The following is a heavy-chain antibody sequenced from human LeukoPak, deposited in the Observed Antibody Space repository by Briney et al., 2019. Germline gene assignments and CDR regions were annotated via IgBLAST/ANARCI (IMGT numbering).Heavy chain of an antibody. CDR1: GFVFRNYA. CDR2: ITGSGTTI. D-gene: IGHD4-17*01. V-gene: IGHV3-23*01. J-gene: IGHJ3*01. CDR3: GKDPNGDYVGAFDF. Sequence: SGGSLRLSCVGSGFVFRNYAMTWVRQAPGKGPEWVSSITGSGTTITYAVSVKGRFTISRDNSVDTLYLQMNRLSAEDTAVYYCGKDPNGDYVGAFDFWGQGTMVTVSS.